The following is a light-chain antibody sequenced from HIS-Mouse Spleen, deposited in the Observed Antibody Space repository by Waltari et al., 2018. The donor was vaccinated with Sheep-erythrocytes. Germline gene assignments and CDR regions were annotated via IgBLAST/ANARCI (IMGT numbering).Light chain of an antibody. Sequence: DIQLTQSPSFLSASVGDRVTITCRASQGISSYLAWYQQKPGKAPNLLIYAASTLQSGVPSRFSGSGSGTEFTLTISSLQPEDFATYYCQQLNSSPFTFGPRTKVDIK. CDR2: AAS. CDR3: QQLNSSPFT. CDR1: QGISSY. V-gene: IGKV1-9*01. J-gene: IGKJ3*01.